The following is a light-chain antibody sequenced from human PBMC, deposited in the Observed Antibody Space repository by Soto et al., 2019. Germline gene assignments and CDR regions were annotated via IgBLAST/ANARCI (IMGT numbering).Light chain of an antibody. CDR1: QNVDYN. CDR3: QQRTDRPPWT. V-gene: IGKV3-15*01. Sequence: EVVMTQAPATLSVSPGERATLSCRASQNVDYNLAWYQQKPGQTPRLLIYSASTRATGIPARFSGSGSGTDFTLTISSLQSEDFAVYYCQQRTDRPPWTFGQGTKVESK. J-gene: IGKJ1*01. CDR2: SAS.